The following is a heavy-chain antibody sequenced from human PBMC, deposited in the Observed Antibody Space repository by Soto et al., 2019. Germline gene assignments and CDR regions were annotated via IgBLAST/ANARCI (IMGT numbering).Heavy chain of an antibody. D-gene: IGHD6-19*01. CDR3: ARGQSGYSGGWSPNDY. CDR1: GYTFSSYE. CDR2: MNPNSGNT. V-gene: IGHV1-8*01. J-gene: IGHJ4*02. Sequence: QVQLVQSGAEVKKPGASVKVSCKASGYTFSSYEINWVRQATGQGLEWMGWMNPNSGNTGYAQKFQGRVTMTRNTSISTAYMELSSLRSEDTAVYYCARGQSGYSGGWSPNDYWGQGTLVTVSS.